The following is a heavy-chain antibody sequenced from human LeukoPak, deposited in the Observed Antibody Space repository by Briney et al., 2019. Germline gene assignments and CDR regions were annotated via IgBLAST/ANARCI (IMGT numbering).Heavy chain of an antibody. CDR3: ARDSGSYEYYFDY. J-gene: IGHJ4*02. CDR1: GFTFSSYG. CDR2: IRYDGSNK. D-gene: IGHD1-26*01. Sequence: GGSLRLSCAASGFTFSSYGMHWVRQAPGKGLEWVAFIRYDGSNKYYADSVKGRFTISRDNAKNSLYLQMNSLRAEDTAVYYCARDSGSYEYYFDYWGQGTLVTVSS. V-gene: IGHV3-30*02.